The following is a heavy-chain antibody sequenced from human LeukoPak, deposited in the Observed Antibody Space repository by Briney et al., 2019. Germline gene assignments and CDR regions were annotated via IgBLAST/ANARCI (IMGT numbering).Heavy chain of an antibody. V-gene: IGHV3-7*01. CDR1: GFTFSSYW. CDR3: ARSPYTSGWYGVGY. Sequence: GGSLRLSCAASGFTFSSYWMSWVRQAPGKGLEWVANIKQDGSERYYVDSVKGRFTISRDNAKNSLYLQLNSLRAEDTAVYYCARSPYTSGWYGVGYWGQGTLVTVSS. D-gene: IGHD6-19*01. CDR2: IKQDGSER. J-gene: IGHJ4*02.